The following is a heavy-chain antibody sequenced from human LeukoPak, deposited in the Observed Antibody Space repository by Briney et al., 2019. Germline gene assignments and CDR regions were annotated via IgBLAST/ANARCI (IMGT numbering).Heavy chain of an antibody. V-gene: IGHV3-7*01. CDR3: ARAQYDRIDAFDI. D-gene: IGHD3-9*01. Sequence: GGSLRLSCAASGFTFSSYWMSWVRQAPGKGLEWVANIKQDGSEKYYVDSVKGRFTISRDNAKNSLYLQMNSLRAEDTAVYYCARAQYDRIDAFDIWGQGTMVTVSS. CDR2: IKQDGSEK. J-gene: IGHJ3*02. CDR1: GFTFSSYW.